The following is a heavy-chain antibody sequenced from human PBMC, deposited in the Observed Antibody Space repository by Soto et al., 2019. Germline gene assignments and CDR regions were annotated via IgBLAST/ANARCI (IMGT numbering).Heavy chain of an antibody. CDR3: ARGKNDYCDYGYFDL. D-gene: IGHD4-17*01. CDR1: GYTFTSYA. CDR2: INAGNGNT. J-gene: IGHJ2*01. Sequence: QVQLVQSGAEVKKPGASVKVSCKASGYTFTSYAMHWVRQAPGQRLEWMGWINAGNGNTKYSQKFQGRVTITRDTSASTAYMELSSLRSEDTAVYYCARGKNDYCDYGYFDLWGRGTLVTVSS. V-gene: IGHV1-3*01.